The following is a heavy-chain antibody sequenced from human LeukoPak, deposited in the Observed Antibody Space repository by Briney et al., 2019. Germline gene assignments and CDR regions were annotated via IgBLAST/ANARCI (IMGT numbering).Heavy chain of an antibody. CDR2: ISAYNGNT. D-gene: IGHD5-12*01. CDR1: GYTFTSYG. Sequence: EASVKVSCKASGYTFTSYGISWVRQAPGQGLEWMGWISAYNGNTNYAQKLQGSVTVTTDTSTSTAYMELRSLRSDDTAVYYCARGGGYDESSSDFDYWGQGTLVTVSS. J-gene: IGHJ4*02. V-gene: IGHV1-18*01. CDR3: ARGGGYDESSSDFDY.